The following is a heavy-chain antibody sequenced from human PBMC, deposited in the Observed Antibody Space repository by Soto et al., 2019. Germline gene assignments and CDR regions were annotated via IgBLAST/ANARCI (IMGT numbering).Heavy chain of an antibody. CDR2: ISGSGGST. V-gene: IGHV3-23*01. J-gene: IGHJ6*03. Sequence: GGSLRLSCAASGFTFSSYAMSWVRQAPGKGLEWVSAISGSGGSTYYADSVKGRFTISRDNSKNTLYLQMNSLRAEDTAVYYCAKARGFLEWLSPRYYYYMDVWGKGTTVTVSS. CDR3: AKARGFLEWLSPRYYYYMDV. CDR1: GFTFSSYA. D-gene: IGHD3-3*01.